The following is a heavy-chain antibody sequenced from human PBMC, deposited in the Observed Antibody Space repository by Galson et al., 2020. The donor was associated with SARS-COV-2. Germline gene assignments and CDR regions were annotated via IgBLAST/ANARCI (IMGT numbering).Heavy chain of an antibody. Sequence: GGSMRLSCAASGFTFSSYTMHWVRQAPGKGLEWVTLISSDGSNQYYGDSVKGRFTISRDNSKSTLSLQMNSLRAEDTAVYYCARSRTSSSFDYGGQGTLVTVSS. CDR2: ISSDGSNQ. CDR1: GFTFSSYT. CDR3: ARSRTSSSFDY. V-gene: IGHV3-30*01. D-gene: IGHD6-6*01. J-gene: IGHJ4*02.